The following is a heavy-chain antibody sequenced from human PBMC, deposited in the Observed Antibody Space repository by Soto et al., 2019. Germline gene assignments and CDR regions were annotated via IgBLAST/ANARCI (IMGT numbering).Heavy chain of an antibody. Sequence: EVQLVESGGGLVQPGRSLRLSCEGTGFTFEHRAMHWVRQAPGKGLEWVSGISWYSDVKDYADSVKGRFTISRDNAKNFLYLQMSSLRAEDTAVYYCAKDMAHDDFWGNSQRGMEAWGQGTTVTVAS. V-gene: IGHV3-9*01. CDR3: AKDMAHDDFWGNSQRGMEA. D-gene: IGHD3-16*01. CDR1: GFTFEHRA. CDR2: ISWYSDVK. J-gene: IGHJ6*02.